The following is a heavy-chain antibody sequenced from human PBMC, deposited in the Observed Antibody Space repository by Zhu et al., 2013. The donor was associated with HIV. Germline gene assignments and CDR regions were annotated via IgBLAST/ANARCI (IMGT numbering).Heavy chain of an antibody. J-gene: IGHJ4*02. CDR2: INHSGST. CDR3: ARDPLGYYGSGV. Sequence: QVQLQQWGAGLLKPSETLSLTCAVYGGSFSGYYWSWIRQPPGKGLEWIGEINHSGSTNYNPSLKSRVTISVDTSKNQFSLKLSSVTAADTAVYYCARDPLGYYGSGVWGQGTLVTVSS. CDR1: GGSFSGYY. V-gene: IGHV4-34*01. D-gene: IGHD3-10*01.